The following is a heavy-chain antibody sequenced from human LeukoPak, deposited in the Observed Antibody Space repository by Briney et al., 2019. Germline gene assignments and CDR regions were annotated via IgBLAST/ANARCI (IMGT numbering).Heavy chain of an antibody. Sequence: GSVTVSFMSSGWTFTGYYLHWVRQAPGKGRDWMGCINSNSWGTNYTRKFQGRVTMTRDTSIRTAYMELSRLRSDDTAVYYCARDRLRRGSSSSDYWGQGTLVTVSS. CDR3: ARDRLRRGSSSSDY. CDR1: GWTFTGYY. V-gene: IGHV1-2*02. D-gene: IGHD6-6*01. CDR2: INSNSWGT. J-gene: IGHJ4*02.